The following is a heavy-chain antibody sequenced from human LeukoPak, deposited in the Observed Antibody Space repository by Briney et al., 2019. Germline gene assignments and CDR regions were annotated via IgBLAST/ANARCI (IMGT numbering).Heavy chain of an antibody. D-gene: IGHD4-17*01. Sequence: PSETLSLTCTVSGCSVIGSSYYWVWIPQPPGKGLEGIGAIHYSGNTYYNTSLKSRVTLSVDTSKNQFSLKLSSVTGADTAVYYSAIRDYGYYFDYWGQGTLVTVSS. J-gene: IGHJ4*02. CDR3: AIRDYGYYFDY. CDR1: GCSVIGSSYY. CDR2: IHYSGNT. V-gene: IGHV4-39*01.